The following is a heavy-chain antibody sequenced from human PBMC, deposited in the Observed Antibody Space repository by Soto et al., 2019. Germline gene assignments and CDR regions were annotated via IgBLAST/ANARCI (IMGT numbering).Heavy chain of an antibody. CDR1: GFSLSTSGVG. J-gene: IGHJ4*02. CDR2: FFWDYDK. D-gene: IGHD1-1*01. CDR3: AHSRLEGFDY. V-gene: IGHV2-5*02. Sequence: SGPTLVNPTQTLTLTCTFSGFSLSTSGVGVGCFLHPLGKALVWLVLFFWDYDKRYSPSLKSRLTITKDTSKIQLVLTMTNIDPVDTATYYCAHSRLEGFDYWGQGTLVTVSS.